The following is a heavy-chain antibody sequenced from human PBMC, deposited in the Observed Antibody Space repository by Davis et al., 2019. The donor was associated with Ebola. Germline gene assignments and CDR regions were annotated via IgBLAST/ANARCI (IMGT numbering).Heavy chain of an antibody. CDR3: VRGWGRTGLGV. D-gene: IGHD1-26*01. V-gene: IGHV6-1*01. Sequence: PSETLSLTCAISGDSVSSGGWNWIRQSPSRGLEWLGRTYYTSKWQNDYAVSVKSRITINPDTSKNQFSLQLNSVTPEDTAVYYCVRGWGRTGLGVWGQGTTVTVSS. CDR2: TYYTSKWQN. CDR1: GDSVSSGG. J-gene: IGHJ6*02.